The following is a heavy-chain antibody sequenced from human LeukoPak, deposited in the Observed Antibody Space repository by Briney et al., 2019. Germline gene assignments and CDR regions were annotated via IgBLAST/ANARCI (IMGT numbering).Heavy chain of an antibody. D-gene: IGHD2-15*01. CDR3: ARAGYCSGGSCYVYYYYYMDV. CDR1: EFSVGSNY. CDR2: IYSGGST. Sequence: GGSLRLSCAASEFSVGSNYMTWVRQAPGKGLEWVSLIYSGGSTYYADSVKGRFTISRDNAKNSLYLQMNSLRAEDTAVYYCARAGYCSGGSCYVYYYYYMDVWGKGTTVTISS. J-gene: IGHJ6*03. V-gene: IGHV3-66*01.